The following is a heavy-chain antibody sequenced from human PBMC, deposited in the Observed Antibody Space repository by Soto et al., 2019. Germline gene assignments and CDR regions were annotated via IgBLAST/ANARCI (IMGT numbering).Heavy chain of an antibody. CDR2: VYFSGSA. CDR3: ARGDGDFWSPYQYMDV. D-gene: IGHD3-3*01. J-gene: IGHJ6*02. Sequence: QVQLRESGPGLVKPSETLSLTCSVSGGSTNSYYWSWIRQPPGKGLEWIGYVYFSGSANYNPSLKRRVTMSIATSKNQFSLRLNSVTAADTAVYYCARGDGDFWSPYQYMDVWGQGITVTVSS. CDR1: GGSTNSYY. V-gene: IGHV4-59*01.